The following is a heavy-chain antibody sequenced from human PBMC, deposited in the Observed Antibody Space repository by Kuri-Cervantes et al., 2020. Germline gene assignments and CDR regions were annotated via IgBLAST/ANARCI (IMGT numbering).Heavy chain of an antibody. CDR1: GFTFSSYE. V-gene: IGHV3-48*03. CDR2: ISSSGSTI. J-gene: IGHJ4*02. Sequence: GESLKISCAASGFTFSSYEMNWVRQAPGKGLEWVSYISSSGSTIYYADSVKGRFTIFRDNSKNMLYVDMDSLRVEDTAVYYCASGDRRPGGGSSWYGYFDYWGQGTLVTVSS. D-gene: IGHD2-15*01. CDR3: ASGDRRPGGGSSWYGYFDY.